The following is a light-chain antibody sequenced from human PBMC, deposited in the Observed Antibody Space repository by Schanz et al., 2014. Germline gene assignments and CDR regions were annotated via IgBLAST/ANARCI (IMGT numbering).Light chain of an antibody. CDR3: QQYGSSPWT. V-gene: IGKV3-20*01. CDR1: QSVSSTD. Sequence: EIVLTQSPGTLSLSPGERATLSCRASQSVSSTDLAWYQQKPGQAPRLLIYDASSRATGIPDRFSGSGSGTDFTLTISRLEPGDFAVYTCQQYGSSPWTFGQGTKVEMK. CDR2: DAS. J-gene: IGKJ1*01.